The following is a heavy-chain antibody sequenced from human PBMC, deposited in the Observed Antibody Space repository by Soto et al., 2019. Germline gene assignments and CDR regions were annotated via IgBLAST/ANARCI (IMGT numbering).Heavy chain of an antibody. J-gene: IGHJ4*02. D-gene: IGHD1-1*01. Sequence: ASVKVSCKASGYTFTSYDIYWVRQATGQGLEWMGWMNPNTGNSGYAQKFQGRVTMTSDTSISTAHMELSSLRSEDTAVYYCARRAETNGWNGFGADKYYFDFWGQGTLVTVSS. CDR1: GYTFTSYD. CDR2: MNPNTGNS. CDR3: ARRAETNGWNGFGADKYYFDF. V-gene: IGHV1-8*01.